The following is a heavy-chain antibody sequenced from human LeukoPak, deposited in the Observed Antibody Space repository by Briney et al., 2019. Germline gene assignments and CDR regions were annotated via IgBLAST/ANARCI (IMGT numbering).Heavy chain of an antibody. V-gene: IGHV3-23*01. CDR2: FSGSGGST. D-gene: IGHD2-15*01. CDR1: GFTFSNYA. Sequence: GGSLRLSCAASGFTFSNYAMSWVRQAPGKGLEWVSTFSGSGGSTFYADSVKGRFSISRDNSKNTLYLQMNSLRAEDTAVYYCAKGYCIDNKCSNYDYWGQGMLVTVSS. CDR3: AKGYCIDNKCSNYDY. J-gene: IGHJ4*02.